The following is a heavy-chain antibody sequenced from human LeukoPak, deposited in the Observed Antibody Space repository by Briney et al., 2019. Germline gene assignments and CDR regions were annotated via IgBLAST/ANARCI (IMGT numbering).Heavy chain of an antibody. V-gene: IGHV4-59*08. J-gene: IGHJ2*01. CDR2: IYYSGST. D-gene: IGHD6-19*01. Sequence: PSETLSLTCTVSGVSITSYYWSWIRQPPGKGLEWIGYIYYSGSTNYNPSLKSRVTISVDMSKNQFSLKLSSVTAADTAVYYCARHRKSSGWNAGYFDLWGRGTLVTVSS. CDR3: ARHRKSSGWNAGYFDL. CDR1: GVSITSYY.